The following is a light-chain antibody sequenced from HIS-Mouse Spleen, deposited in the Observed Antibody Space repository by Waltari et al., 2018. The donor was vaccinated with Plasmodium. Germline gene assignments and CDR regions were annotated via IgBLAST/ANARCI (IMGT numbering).Light chain of an antibody. CDR3: QSADSSGTYRV. V-gene: IGLV3-25*03. Sequence: SYELTQPPSVSVSPGQTARITCSGDALPKQYAYWYQQKPGQAPVLVIYKDSERPSGIPDRVSGSSSGTTVTLTISGVQAEDEADYYCQSADSSGTYRVFGGGTKLTVL. CDR2: KDS. CDR1: ALPKQY. J-gene: IGLJ2*01.